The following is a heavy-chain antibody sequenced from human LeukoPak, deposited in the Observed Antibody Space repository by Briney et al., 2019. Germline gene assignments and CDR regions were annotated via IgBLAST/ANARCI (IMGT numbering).Heavy chain of an antibody. CDR2: INPNSGGA. CDR3: ASDAYYYDSSAGY. D-gene: IGHD3-22*01. J-gene: IGHJ4*02. V-gene: IGHV1-2*02. CDR1: GYTFTGYY. Sequence: ASVKVSCKASGYTFTGYYIHWVRQAPGRGLEWMGWINPNSGGANYAQKFQGRVTMTRDTSISTTYMELSRLRSDDTAVYYCASDAYYYDSSAGYWGQGTLVTVSS.